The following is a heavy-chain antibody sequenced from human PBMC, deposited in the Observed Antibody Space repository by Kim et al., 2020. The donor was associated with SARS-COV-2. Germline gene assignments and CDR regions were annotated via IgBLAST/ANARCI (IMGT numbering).Heavy chain of an antibody. CDR1: GFTFSSYW. CDR3: TSWGATNS. CDR2: IKGDGSGI. V-gene: IGHV3-7*01. J-gene: IGHJ4*02. Sequence: GVSLRLSCAASGFTFSSYWMSWVRQAPGKGLEWVANIKGDGSGIYYVDSVRGRFTISRDNARSSLYLQMNSLRGEDTAVYYCTSWGATNSWGQGTLVTVSS. D-gene: IGHD1-26*01.